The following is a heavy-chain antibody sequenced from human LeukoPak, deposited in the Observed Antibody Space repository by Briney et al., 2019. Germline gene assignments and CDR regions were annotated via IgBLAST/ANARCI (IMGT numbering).Heavy chain of an antibody. V-gene: IGHV3-66*01. J-gene: IGHJ3*02. D-gene: IGHD2-2*01. CDR1: GFTVSSNY. CDR2: IYSGGST. Sequence: GGSLRLSCAASGFTVSSNYMSWVRQAPGKGLEWVSVIYSGGSTYYADSVKGRFTISRDNSKNTLYLQMNSLRAEDTAVYYCARDNRGCSSTSCYQDYLGDAFDIWGQGTMVTVSS. CDR3: ARDNRGCSSTSCYQDYLGDAFDI.